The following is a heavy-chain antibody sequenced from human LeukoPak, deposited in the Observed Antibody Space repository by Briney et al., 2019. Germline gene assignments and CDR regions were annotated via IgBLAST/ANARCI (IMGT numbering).Heavy chain of an antibody. CDR1: GFTFSSYA. Sequence: GRSLRLSCAASGFTFSSYAMHWVRQAPGKGLEWVAVISYDGSNKYYADSVKGRFTISRDNAKNSLYLQMNSLRAEDTAVYYCAGSDVVTATNFDYWGQGTLVTVSS. D-gene: IGHD2-21*02. V-gene: IGHV3-30-3*01. CDR2: ISYDGSNK. CDR3: AGSDVVTATNFDY. J-gene: IGHJ4*02.